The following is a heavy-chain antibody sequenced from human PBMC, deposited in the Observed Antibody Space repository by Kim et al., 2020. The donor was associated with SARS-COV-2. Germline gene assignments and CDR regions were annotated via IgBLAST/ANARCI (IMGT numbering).Heavy chain of an antibody. D-gene: IGHD3-22*01. V-gene: IGHV3-33*05. CDR3: ARDFGWGSSGCYSYLRY. J-gene: IGHJ4*02. Sequence: GGSLRLSCAASGFSFSSYGMHWVRQAPGKGLEWVAVITYDGSDKYYADSVKGRFTISRDNSKNTLYLQMNSLRAEDTAVYYCARDFGWGSSGCYSYLRYCGERALLAVSS. CDR1: GFSFSSYG. CDR2: ITYDGSDK.